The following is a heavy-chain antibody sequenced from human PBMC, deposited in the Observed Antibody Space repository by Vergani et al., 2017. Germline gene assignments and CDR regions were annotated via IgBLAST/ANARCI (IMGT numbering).Heavy chain of an antibody. J-gene: IGHJ4*02. CDR3: ARYCSSTSCQTGFDY. Sequence: QVQLQESGPGLVKPSQTLSLTCTVSGGSISSGDYYWSWIRQPPGKGLEWIGYIYYSGSTYYNPSLKSRVTISVDTSKNQFSQKLSSVTAADTAVYYCARYCSSTSCQTGFDYWGQGTLVTVSS. CDR1: GGSISSGDYY. CDR2: IYYSGST. D-gene: IGHD2-2*01. V-gene: IGHV4-30-4*08.